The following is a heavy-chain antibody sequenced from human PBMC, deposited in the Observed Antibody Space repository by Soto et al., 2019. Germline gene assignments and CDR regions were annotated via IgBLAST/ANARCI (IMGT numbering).Heavy chain of an antibody. J-gene: IGHJ4*02. V-gene: IGHV3-23*01. CDR3: AKDRGDFWSGYYPPVDY. Sequence: GSLRLSCAASGFFFSSYAMSWVRQAPGKGLEWVSSVSASGGSTYYADSVKGRFTVSRDNSKNTMYLQMDTLRAEDTAVYYCAKDRGDFWSGYYPPVDYWGQGTLVTVSS. CDR1: GFFFSSYA. CDR2: VSASGGST. D-gene: IGHD3-3*01.